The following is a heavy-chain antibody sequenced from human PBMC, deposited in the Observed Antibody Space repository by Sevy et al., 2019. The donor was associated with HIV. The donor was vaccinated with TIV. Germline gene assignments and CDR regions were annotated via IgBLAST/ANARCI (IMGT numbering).Heavy chain of an antibody. CDR3: ARVGTMVQGVSIKKGGYYYGMDV. Sequence: GGSLRLSCAASGFTFSSYSMNWVRQAPGKGLEWVSYISSSSSTIYYADSVKGRFTICRDNANNSLCLQMNSLRAEDTAAYYCARVGTMVQGVSIKKGGYYYGMDVWGQGTPVTVSS. V-gene: IGHV3-48*01. CDR2: ISSSSSTI. D-gene: IGHD3-10*01. CDR1: GFTFSSYS. J-gene: IGHJ6*02.